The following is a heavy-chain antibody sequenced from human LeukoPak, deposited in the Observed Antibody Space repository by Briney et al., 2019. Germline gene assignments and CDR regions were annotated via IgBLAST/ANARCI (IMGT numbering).Heavy chain of an antibody. Sequence: PSETLSLTCTVSGYSISSGYYWGWIRQPPGKGLEWIGSIYHSGITYYKPSLKSRVTILVDTSKNQFSLKLTSVTAADTAVYYCAREGLETYYYDSSGYYSRGGLDYWGQGTLVTVSS. J-gene: IGHJ4*02. CDR2: IYHSGIT. CDR3: AREGLETYYYDSSGYYSRGGLDY. CDR1: GYSISSGYY. V-gene: IGHV4-38-2*02. D-gene: IGHD3-22*01.